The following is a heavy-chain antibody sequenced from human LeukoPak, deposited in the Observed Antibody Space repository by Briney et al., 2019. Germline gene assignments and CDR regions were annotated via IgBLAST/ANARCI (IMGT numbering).Heavy chain of an antibody. CDR2: LSVGGGDT. D-gene: IGHD3-16*01. V-gene: IGHV3-23*01. CDR1: GFTLSSYS. Sequence: GGSLRLSCAASGFTLSSYSMSWVREAPGKGLERVAALSVGGGDTYYADSVKGRFTISRDISKSTLYLQMNGLRAEDTATYYCARDYTEGITWYYYFDYWGQGTLVSVSS. J-gene: IGHJ4*02. CDR3: ARDYTEGITWYYYFDY.